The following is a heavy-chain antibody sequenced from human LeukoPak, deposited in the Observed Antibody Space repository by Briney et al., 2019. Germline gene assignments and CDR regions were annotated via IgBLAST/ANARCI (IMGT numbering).Heavy chain of an antibody. CDR1: GLVFGKYA. D-gene: IGHD5-12*01. J-gene: IGHJ4*02. Sequence: GGSLRLSCAASGLVFGKYAMAWVRQAPGKGLECVSVISDDSSFTYYLDSVKGRSTIFRDNSKNTLYLHMNSLKAEDTAVYYCAKGRCSGPGCDSFDYWGQGTLVTVSS. V-gene: IGHV3-23*01. CDR3: AKGRCSGPGCDSFDY. CDR2: ISDDSSFT.